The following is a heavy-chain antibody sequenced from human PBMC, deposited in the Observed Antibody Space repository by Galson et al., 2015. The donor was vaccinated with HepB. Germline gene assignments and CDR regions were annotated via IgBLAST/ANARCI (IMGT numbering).Heavy chain of an antibody. D-gene: IGHD3-22*01. V-gene: IGHV3-23*01. CDR2: ISGSGGST. J-gene: IGHJ4*02. CDR1: GFTFSSYA. CDR3: AKDFLTPLDYYDSSGCY. Sequence: SLRLSCAASGFTFSSYAMSWVRQAPGKGLEWVSAISGSGGSTYYADSVKSRFTISRDNSKNTLYLQMNSLRAEDTAVYYCAKDFLTPLDYYDSSGCYWGQGTLVTVSS.